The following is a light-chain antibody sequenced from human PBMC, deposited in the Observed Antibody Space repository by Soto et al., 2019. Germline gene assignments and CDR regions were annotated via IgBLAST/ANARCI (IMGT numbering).Light chain of an antibody. J-gene: IGKJ1*01. CDR3: QQYSNWPSWT. CDR1: QSVSNF. Sequence: EKVMTQSPATLSMSPGERATLSCRASQSVSNFLAWYQQKPGQAPRLLIHGASTRATGVPARFSGSGSGTEFTLTISSLQSEDFAVYYCQQYSNWPSWTFGQGTKVDIK. CDR2: GAS. V-gene: IGKV3-15*01.